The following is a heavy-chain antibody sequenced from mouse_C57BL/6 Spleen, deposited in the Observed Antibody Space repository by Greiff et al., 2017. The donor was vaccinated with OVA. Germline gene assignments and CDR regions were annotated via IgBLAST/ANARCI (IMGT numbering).Heavy chain of an antibody. D-gene: IGHD1-1*01. J-gene: IGHJ3*01. CDR1: GYAFSSSW. CDR2: IYPGDGDT. Sequence: VQLQQSGPELVKPGASVKISCKASGYAFSSSWMNWVKQRPGKGLEWIGRIYPGDGDTNYNGKFKGKATLTADKSSSTAYMQLSSLTSEDSAVYFGASPVYGSSYPWFAYWGQGTLVTVSA. V-gene: IGHV1-82*01. CDR3: ASPVYGSSYPWFAY.